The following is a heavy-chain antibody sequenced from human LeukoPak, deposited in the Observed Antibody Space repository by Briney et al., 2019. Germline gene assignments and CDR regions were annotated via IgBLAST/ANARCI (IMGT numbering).Heavy chain of an antibody. V-gene: IGHV1-2*02. J-gene: IGHJ4*02. CDR1: GYTFTGYY. D-gene: IGHD4-17*01. CDR2: INPNSGVT. CDR3: ARDFGRAYGDKFDY. Sequence: ASVKVSCKASGYTFTGYYMHWVRQAPGQGLEWMGWINPNSGVTDYAQMFQGRVTMTRDTSISTAYMEVSSLRSDDTAVYYCARDFGRAYGDKFDYWGQGTLVTASS.